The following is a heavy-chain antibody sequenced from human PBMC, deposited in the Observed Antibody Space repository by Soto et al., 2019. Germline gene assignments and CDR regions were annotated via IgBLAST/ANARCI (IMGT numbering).Heavy chain of an antibody. D-gene: IGHD6-13*01. Sequence: SETLSLTCTVSGGSISSYYWSWIRQPPGKGLEWIGYIYYSGSTNYNPSLKSRVTISVDTSKNQFSLKLSSVTAADTAVYYCARVRTSSWYSFDYWGQGTLVTVSS. CDR2: IYYSGST. CDR1: GGSISSYY. J-gene: IGHJ4*02. CDR3: ARVRTSSWYSFDY. V-gene: IGHV4-59*01.